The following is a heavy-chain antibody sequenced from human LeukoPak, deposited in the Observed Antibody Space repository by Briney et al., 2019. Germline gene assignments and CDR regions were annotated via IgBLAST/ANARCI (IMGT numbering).Heavy chain of an antibody. D-gene: IGHD3-22*01. CDR2: ISSTSTYM. CDR3: ARDWDDVYDSSGSSTPRGNY. J-gene: IGHJ4*02. CDR1: GFIFSRTT. V-gene: IGHV3-21*01. Sequence: PGGSLRLSCAASGFIFSRTTMNWVRQAPGKGLEWVSSISSTSTYMYYADSVKGRFIISRDNAQRSSYLQMHSLRGEDTAVYYCARDWDDVYDSSGSSTPRGNYWGQGTLVTVSS.